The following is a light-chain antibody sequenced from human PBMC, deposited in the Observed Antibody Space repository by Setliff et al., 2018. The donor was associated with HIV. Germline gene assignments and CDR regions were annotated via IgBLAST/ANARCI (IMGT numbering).Light chain of an antibody. CDR1: SNDVGDYNY. J-gene: IGLJ1*01. Sequence: QSALTQPRSVSGSPGQSVTISCTGTSNDVGDYNYVSWYQQLPGKAPKLLIFDVDKRPSGAPDRFSGSKSANTASLTISGLQTEDEADYYCCSFAGSYTSLYVFGGGTKVTVL. CDR3: CSFAGSYTSLYV. CDR2: DVD. V-gene: IGLV2-11*01.